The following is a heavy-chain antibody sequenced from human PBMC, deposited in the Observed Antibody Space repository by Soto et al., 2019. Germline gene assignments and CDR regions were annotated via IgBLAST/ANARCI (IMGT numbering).Heavy chain of an antibody. CDR2: ISGSGDKT. V-gene: IGHV3-23*01. J-gene: IGHJ4*02. CDR1: GFAFNDFA. CDR3: AKGASHAPFEK. Sequence: QRLSCAASGFAFNDFAMSWVRQAPGKGPEWLSTISGSGDKTFHSDSVKGRFDISRDNSNNKMFLQMNSLRAEDTAIYYCAKGASHAPFEKWGRGTLVTVSS.